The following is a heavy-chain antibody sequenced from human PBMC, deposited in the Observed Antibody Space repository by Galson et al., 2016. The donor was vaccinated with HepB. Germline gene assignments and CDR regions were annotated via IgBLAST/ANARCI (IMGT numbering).Heavy chain of an antibody. J-gene: IGHJ6*02. CDR1: GFSFSTYD. D-gene: IGHD3-9*01. V-gene: IGHV3-13*04. CDR2: IGSDGGT. CDR3: ASIFYDRLTRDYYGMDV. Sequence: SLRLSCAGSGFSFSTYDMHWVRQATGKGLEWVSAIGSDGGTYYSGSVKGRFTISRDNAKNSLYLQMDSLRDGDTAVYYCASIFYDRLTRDYYGMDVWGQGTTVTVSS.